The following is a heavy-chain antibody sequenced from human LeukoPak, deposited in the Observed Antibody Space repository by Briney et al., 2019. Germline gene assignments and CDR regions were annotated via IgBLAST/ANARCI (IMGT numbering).Heavy chain of an antibody. J-gene: IGHJ4*02. CDR3: AKWSHYYDRSGYTKAHDY. Sequence: GGSLRLSCAASGFTFSSYAMSWVRRAPGKGLEWVSAISGIGGSTYYADSVKDRFTIFRDKSKNTLYLQMNSLRAEDTAVYYCAKWSHYYDRSGYTKAHDYWGQGTLVTVSS. CDR2: ISGIGGST. V-gene: IGHV3-23*01. D-gene: IGHD3-22*01. CDR1: GFTFSSYA.